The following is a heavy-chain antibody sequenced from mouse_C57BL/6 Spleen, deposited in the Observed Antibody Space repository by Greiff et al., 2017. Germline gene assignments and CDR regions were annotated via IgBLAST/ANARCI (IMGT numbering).Heavy chain of an antibody. D-gene: IGHD3-2*02. Sequence: QVQLQQSGAELARPGASVKMSCKASGYTFTSYTMHWVQQRPGQGLEWIGNINPSSGYTKYNQKFKDKATLTVDKSSSTAYMQLSSLTSEDSAVYYCAREGSSGNFDYWGQGTTVTVSS. J-gene: IGHJ2*01. CDR2: INPSSGYT. V-gene: IGHV1-4*01. CDR3: AREGSSGNFDY. CDR1: GYTFTSYT.